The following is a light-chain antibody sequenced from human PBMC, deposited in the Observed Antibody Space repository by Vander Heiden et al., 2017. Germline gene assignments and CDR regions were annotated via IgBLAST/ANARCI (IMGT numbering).Light chain of an antibody. Sequence: DIQLTQSPSFLSASVGDRVTITCRASQAISTYLAWYQQKPGKAPKLLIYAASILQSGVPSRFSGSGSGTEFTLTISSLPPEDFATYYCQQLNSYPLTFGQGTKLEIK. V-gene: IGKV1-9*01. J-gene: IGKJ2*01. CDR2: AAS. CDR3: QQLNSYPLT. CDR1: QAISTY.